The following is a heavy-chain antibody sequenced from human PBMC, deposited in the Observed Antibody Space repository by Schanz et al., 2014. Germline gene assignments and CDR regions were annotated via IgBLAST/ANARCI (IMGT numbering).Heavy chain of an antibody. CDR1: GYTFSSYG. CDR2: INGYNGHT. Sequence: QVQLVQSWAEVKGPGASVKVSCKASGYTFSSYGITWVRQAPGQGLEWMGWINGYNGHTLYAQKFQGRVTMTTDTSTSTSNMELTSLRFDDTAVYYCARDFSAYVCNCFDYWGQGTLVTVSS. D-gene: IGHD5-12*01. J-gene: IGHJ4*02. V-gene: IGHV1-18*01. CDR3: ARDFSAYVCNCFDY.